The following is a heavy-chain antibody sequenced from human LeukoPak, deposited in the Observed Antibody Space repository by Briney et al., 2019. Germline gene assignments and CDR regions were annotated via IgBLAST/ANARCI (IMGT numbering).Heavy chain of an antibody. D-gene: IGHD3-3*01. Sequence: PSETLSLTCAVYGGSFSGYYWSWLRQPPGKGLEWIGEINHSGSTNYNPSLKSRVTISVDTSKNQFSLKLSSVTAADTAVYYCARGRSSITIFGVVPLHYYMDVWGKGTTVTVSS. CDR1: GGSFSGYY. V-gene: IGHV4-34*01. CDR3: ARGRSSITIFGVVPLHYYMDV. CDR2: INHSGST. J-gene: IGHJ6*03.